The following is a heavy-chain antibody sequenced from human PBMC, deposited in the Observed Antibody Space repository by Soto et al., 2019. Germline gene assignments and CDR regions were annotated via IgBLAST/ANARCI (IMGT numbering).Heavy chain of an antibody. CDR2: INHRGSA. D-gene: IGHD6-13*01. CDR3: ARYYAASGTYYFDF. Sequence: SETLSLTCAVSGASVSSTYWWSWVRQPPGKGPEWIGEINHRGSANYNPSLKSRVTISVDISKSQFSLRLTSVTAADTAVYYCARYYAASGTYYFDFWVQGALVT. J-gene: IGHJ4*02. CDR1: GASVSSTYW. V-gene: IGHV4-4*02.